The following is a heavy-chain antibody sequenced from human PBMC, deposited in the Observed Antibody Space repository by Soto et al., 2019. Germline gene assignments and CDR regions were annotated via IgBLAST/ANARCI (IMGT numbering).Heavy chain of an antibody. V-gene: IGHV1-58*01. CDR1: GFTFTSSA. Sequence: GASVKVSCKASGFTFTSSAVKWVRQARGQRLEWIGWIVVGSGNTNYAQKFQERVTITRDMSTSTAYMELSSLRSEDTAVYYCAAEGHGAVLLDYWGQGTLVTVSS. J-gene: IGHJ4*02. D-gene: IGHD6-19*01. CDR2: IVVGSGNT. CDR3: AAEGHGAVLLDY.